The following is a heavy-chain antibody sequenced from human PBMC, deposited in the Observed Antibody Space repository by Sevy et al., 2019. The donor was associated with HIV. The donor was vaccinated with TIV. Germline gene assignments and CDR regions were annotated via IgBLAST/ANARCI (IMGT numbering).Heavy chain of an antibody. D-gene: IGHD3-10*01. CDR2: MNPNSGDT. CDR1: GYTFTRYE. J-gene: IGHJ4*02. V-gene: IGHV1-8*01. CDR3: ARAIGTTVVTPVHY. Sequence: ASVKVSCKASGYTFTRYEINWVRQATGQGLEWMGWMNPNSGDTGSVQKFQGRVTMTRNTSISTAYMELRSLRSDDTAVYYCARAIGTTVVTPVHYWGQGTLVTVSS.